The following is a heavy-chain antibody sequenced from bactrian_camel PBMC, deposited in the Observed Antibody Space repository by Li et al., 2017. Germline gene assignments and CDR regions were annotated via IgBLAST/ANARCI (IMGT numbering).Heavy chain of an antibody. D-gene: IGHD5*01. CDR2: IYTGGGGRT. V-gene: IGHV3S40*01. J-gene: IGHJ6*01. Sequence: VQLVESGAGSALAGGSVRLSCAASGYTFNTYSWFRQAPGQEREGVAAIYTGGGGRTYYADSVKGRFTISQDGAKNTVYLQMNGLKPEDTSVYYCAADRGYGFGCLSDTGYWGQGTQVTVS. CDR3: AADRGYGFGCLSDTGY. CDR1: GYTFNTY.